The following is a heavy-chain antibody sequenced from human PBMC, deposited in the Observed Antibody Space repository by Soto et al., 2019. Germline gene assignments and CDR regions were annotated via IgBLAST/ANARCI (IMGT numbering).Heavy chain of an antibody. J-gene: IGHJ3*02. D-gene: IGHD3-10*01. Sequence: EVQLVGSGGGLVQTGGSLRLSCAASGFTFSSYWMSWVRQAPGKGLAWVANIKQDGSEKYYVDSVKGRFTISRDNANNSLYLQLNSLRAEDTAVYYCARDRRKWFGELSSAFDIWGQGTMVTVSS. CDR2: IKQDGSEK. V-gene: IGHV3-7*01. CDR3: ARDRRKWFGELSSAFDI. CDR1: GFTFSSYW.